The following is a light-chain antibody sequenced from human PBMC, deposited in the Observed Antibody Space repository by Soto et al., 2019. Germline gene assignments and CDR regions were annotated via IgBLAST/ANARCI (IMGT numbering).Light chain of an antibody. CDR1: QNIRSY. Sequence: DIKLTQSQSALSASVGERVTITYRASQNIRSYLNWYQQKPGKAPQLLIYGASILHNGVPSRFSGSGSGTEFTLTISSLQPDDFATYYCQQYNSYSFGQGTKVDNK. CDR2: GAS. J-gene: IGKJ1*01. CDR3: QQYNSYS. V-gene: IGKV1-5*01.